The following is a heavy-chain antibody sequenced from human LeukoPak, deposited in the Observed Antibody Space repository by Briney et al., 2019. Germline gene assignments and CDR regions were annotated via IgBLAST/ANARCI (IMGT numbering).Heavy chain of an antibody. D-gene: IGHD3-10*02. CDR3: AKQLGSGTTPLDY. CDR2: ISGSGATT. CDR1: GFTFSSYA. J-gene: IGHJ4*02. V-gene: IGHV3-23*01. Sequence: GGSLRLSCAASGFTFSSYAMGWVRQAPGKGLEWVSGISGSGATTAYADSVKGRFTISRDNSKNTLDLQVNSLRAEDTAVYYCAKQLGSGTTPLDYWGQGTLVTVSS.